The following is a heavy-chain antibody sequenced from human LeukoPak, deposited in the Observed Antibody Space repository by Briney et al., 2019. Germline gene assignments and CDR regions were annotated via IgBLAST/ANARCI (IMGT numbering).Heavy chain of an antibody. CDR3: ARHSGTAMVTDY. J-gene: IGHJ4*02. D-gene: IGHD5-18*01. Sequence: SVKVSCKASGGTFSSYAISWVRQAPGQGLEWMGGIIPIFGTANYAQKFQGRVTITTDESTSTAYMELSSLRSEDTTVYYCARHSGTAMVTDYWGQGTLVTVSS. CDR1: GGTFSSYA. V-gene: IGHV1-69*05. CDR2: IIPIFGTA.